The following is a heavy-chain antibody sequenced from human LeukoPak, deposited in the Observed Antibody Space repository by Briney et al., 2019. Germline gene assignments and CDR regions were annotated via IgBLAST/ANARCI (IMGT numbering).Heavy chain of an antibody. D-gene: IGHD2-2*01. CDR2: ISYDGSNK. CDR3: ARDVVPAAYYYYYMDV. Sequence: GRSLRLSCAASGFTFSSYAMHWVRQAPGKGLEWVAVISYDGSNKYYADSMKGRFTISRDNSKNTLYLQMNSLRAEDTAVYYCARDVVPAAYYYYYMDVWGKGTTVTVSS. CDR1: GFTFSSYA. J-gene: IGHJ6*03. V-gene: IGHV3-30-3*01.